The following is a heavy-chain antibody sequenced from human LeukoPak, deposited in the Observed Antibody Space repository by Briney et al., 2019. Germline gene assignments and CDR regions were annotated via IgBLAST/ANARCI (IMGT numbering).Heavy chain of an antibody. Sequence: GGSLRLSCAASGFAFNTYAMHWVRQAPGQGLEWVALIWHDGSHKFYSNSVRGQFTISRDNSKNTVSLQMNNLRPEDTAVYYCARKIFGSGSYPDFWGQGTLVTVSS. J-gene: IGHJ4*02. D-gene: IGHD3-10*01. V-gene: IGHV3-33*01. CDR1: GFAFNTYA. CDR3: ARKIFGSGSYPDF. CDR2: IWHDGSHK.